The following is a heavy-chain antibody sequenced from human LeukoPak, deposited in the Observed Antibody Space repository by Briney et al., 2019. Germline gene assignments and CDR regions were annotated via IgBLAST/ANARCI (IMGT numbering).Heavy chain of an antibody. D-gene: IGHD3-9*01. V-gene: IGHV4-34*01. CDR2: INHSGST. CDR1: GGSFSGYY. J-gene: IGHJ5*02. CDR3: ARQRPYYDILTGYYPYNWFDP. Sequence: PSETLSLTCAVYGGSFSGYYWSWIRQPPGKGLEWIGEINHSGSTNYNPSLKSRVTISVDTSKNQFSLKLSSVTAADTAVYYCARQRPYYDILTGYYPYNWFDPWGQGTLVTVSS.